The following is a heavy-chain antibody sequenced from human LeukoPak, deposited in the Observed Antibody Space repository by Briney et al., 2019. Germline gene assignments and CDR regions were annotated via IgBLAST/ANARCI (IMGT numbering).Heavy chain of an antibody. D-gene: IGHD3-22*01. CDR3: AREPPGYYFHDAFDI. CDR2: ISSSGSTI. Sequence: PGGSLRLSCAASGFTFSDYYMSWIRQAPGKGLEWVSYISSSGSTIYYADSVKGRFTISRDNAKNSLYLQMNSLRAEDTAVYYCAREPPGYYFHDAFDIWGQGTMVTVSS. J-gene: IGHJ3*02. CDR1: GFTFSDYY. V-gene: IGHV3-11*01.